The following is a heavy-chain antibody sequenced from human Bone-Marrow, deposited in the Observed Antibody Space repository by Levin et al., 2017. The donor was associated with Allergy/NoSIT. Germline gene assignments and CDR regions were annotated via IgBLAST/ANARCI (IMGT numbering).Heavy chain of an antibody. CDR3: ARSAYFVEVAGHKWFDP. J-gene: IGHJ5*02. Sequence: ASVKVSCKASDYTFTSYGISWVRQAPGQGLEWMGWISAHSGQTSFAQMFQGRLTMTTETSTSTAYMELSSLTSDDTAVYYCARSAYFVEVAGHKWFDPWGQGTPVTVSS. D-gene: IGHD6-19*01. CDR1: DYTFTSYG. V-gene: IGHV1-18*01. CDR2: ISAHSGQT.